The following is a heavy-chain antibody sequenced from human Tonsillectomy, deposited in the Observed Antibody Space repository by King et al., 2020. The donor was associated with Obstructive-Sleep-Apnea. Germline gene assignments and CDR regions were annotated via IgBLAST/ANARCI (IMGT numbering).Heavy chain of an antibody. CDR3: ARHGEGCSITSCYEEYCYYGMDV. Sequence: QLQESGPGLVKPSETLSLTCTVSGGSISSYYWSWIRQPPGKGLEWIGYIYYSGSTNYNPSLKSRVTISVDTSKNQFSLKLSAVTAADTAVYYCARHGEGCSITSCYEEYCYYGMDVWGQGTTVTVSS. D-gene: IGHD2-2*01. CDR1: GGSISSYY. V-gene: IGHV4-59*08. CDR2: IYYSGST. J-gene: IGHJ6*02.